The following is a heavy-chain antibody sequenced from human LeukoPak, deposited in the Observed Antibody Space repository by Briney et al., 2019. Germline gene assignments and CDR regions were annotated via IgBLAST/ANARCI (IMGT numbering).Heavy chain of an antibody. D-gene: IGHD2-15*01. Sequence: ASVKVSCKASGYTFTSYYMHWVRQAPGQGLEWMGIINPSDGSTSYAQKFQGRVTMTRDTSTSTVYMELSSLRSEDTAVYYCARDLGCSGGSCYNWFDPWGQGTLVTVSS. CDR1: GYTFTSYY. J-gene: IGHJ5*02. V-gene: IGHV1-46*01. CDR3: ARDLGCSGGSCYNWFDP. CDR2: INPSDGST.